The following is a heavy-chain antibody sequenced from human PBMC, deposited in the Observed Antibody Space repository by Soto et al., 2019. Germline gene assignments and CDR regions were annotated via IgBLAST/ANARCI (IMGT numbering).Heavy chain of an antibody. V-gene: IGHV3-23*04. J-gene: IGHJ6*02. CDR3: SRGPFGATMDV. Sequence: EVQLVESGGGLVQPGGSLRLSCAASEFTFSSYSMIWVRQAPGKGLEWVSGVSGGGDITYYAESVKGRFTISRDNNKNTLYLKMNMLRAEDTVVFYCSRGPFGATMDVWGQGTTVTVSS. D-gene: IGHD3-3*01. CDR2: VSGGGDIT. CDR1: EFTFSSYS.